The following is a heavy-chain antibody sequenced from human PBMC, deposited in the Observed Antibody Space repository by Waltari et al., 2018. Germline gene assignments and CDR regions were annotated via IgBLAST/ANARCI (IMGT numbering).Heavy chain of an antibody. D-gene: IGHD6-13*01. CDR2: VDPEDGEK. CDR3: ATARGAAGRNWFDP. CDR1: GYTFTDYY. J-gene: IGHJ5*02. V-gene: IGHV1-69-2*01. Sequence: EVQLVQSGAEVKKPGATVQISCTASGYTFTDYYLHWVHQAPGKGLEWMGRVDPEDGEKIYAEKFQGRVTITADTSTDTAYMELSSLRSEDTAVYYCATARGAAGRNWFDPWGQGTLVTVSS.